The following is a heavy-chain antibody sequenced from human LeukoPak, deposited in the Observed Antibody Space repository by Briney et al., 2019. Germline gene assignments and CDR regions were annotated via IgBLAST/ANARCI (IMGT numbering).Heavy chain of an antibody. CDR3: AKSNGYGLIDI. CDR2: IYSSGST. CDR1: GGSIRGYY. Sequence: SETLSLTCNVSGGSIRGYYWSWIRQPPGKGLEWIGYIYSSGSTNYNPSLKSRVTMSVDTSKNQFSLKVSSVTAADTAVYYCAKSNGYGLIDIWGQGTMVTVSS. J-gene: IGHJ3*02. D-gene: IGHD3-10*01. V-gene: IGHV4-59*12.